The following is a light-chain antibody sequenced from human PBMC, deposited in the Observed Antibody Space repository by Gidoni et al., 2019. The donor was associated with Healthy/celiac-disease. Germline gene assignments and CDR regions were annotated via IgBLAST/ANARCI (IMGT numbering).Light chain of an antibody. V-gene: IGKV1-5*01. J-gene: IGKJ2*01. CDR3: QQYNNYPYT. CDR2: DAS. Sequence: DIYMTHSPSTLSASLGDRVTITCRASQSISSGLAWYQQKPGKAPKLLISDASSLESGGPSRFSGSRSGTEFTITISSLQPDDFATYYCQQYNNYPYTFXQXTKVEIK. CDR1: QSISSG.